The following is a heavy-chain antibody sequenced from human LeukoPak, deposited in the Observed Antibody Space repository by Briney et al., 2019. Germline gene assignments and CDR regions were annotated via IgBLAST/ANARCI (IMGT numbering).Heavy chain of an antibody. D-gene: IGHD3-22*01. J-gene: IGHJ4*02. CDR1: GYTLTSYD. CDR3: ARAPMIVVVFPPRLDY. V-gene: IGHV1-2*02. CDR2: INPNTGGT. Sequence: ASVKVSCKASGYTLTSYDINWVRQATGQGLEWMGWINPNTGGTNYAQKFQGRVTMTSDTSISTAYMELSSLRSDDTAVYYCARAPMIVVVFPPRLDYWGQGTLVTVSS.